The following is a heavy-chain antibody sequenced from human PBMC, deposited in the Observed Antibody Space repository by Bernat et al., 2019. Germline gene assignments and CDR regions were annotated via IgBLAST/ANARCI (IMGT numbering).Heavy chain of an antibody. J-gene: IGHJ2*01. CDR3: ANDYDSSGNFDL. D-gene: IGHD3-22*01. CDR2: IWYDGSNK. Sequence: QVQLVESGGGVVQPGRSLRLSCAASGFTFSSYGMHWVRQAPGKGLERVAVIWYDGSNKYYADSVKGRFTISRDNSKNTLYLQMNSLRAEDTAVYYCANDYDSSGNFDLWGRGTLVTVSS. CDR1: GFTFSSYG. V-gene: IGHV3-33*06.